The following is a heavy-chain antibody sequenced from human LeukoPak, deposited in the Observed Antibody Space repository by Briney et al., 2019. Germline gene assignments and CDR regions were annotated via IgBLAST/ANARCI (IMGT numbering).Heavy chain of an antibody. CDR1: GGSISSGGYY. D-gene: IGHD5-24*01. CDR2: IYYSGST. Sequence: SQTLSLTCTVSGGSISSGGYYWSWIRQHPGKGLEWIGYIYYSGSTYYNPSLRSRVTISVDTSKNHFSLKLSSVTAADTAVYYCARNRDGYNSFDYWGQGTLVTVSS. J-gene: IGHJ4*02. CDR3: ARNRDGYNSFDY. V-gene: IGHV4-31*03.